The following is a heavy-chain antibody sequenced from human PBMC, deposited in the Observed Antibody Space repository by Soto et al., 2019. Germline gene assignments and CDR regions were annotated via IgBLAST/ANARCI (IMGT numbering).Heavy chain of an antibody. V-gene: IGHV1-18*01. Sequence: QVQLVQSGAEVKNSGASVKVSCKASGYTFTSYGFSWVRQAPGQGLEWMGWISASNGNTNYAQKFQGRVTITADESTSTAYMELSSLRSEDTAVYYCASSAGFYYFDYWGQGTLVTVSS. J-gene: IGHJ4*02. D-gene: IGHD6-19*01. CDR3: ASSAGFYYFDY. CDR2: ISASNGNT. CDR1: GYTFTSYG.